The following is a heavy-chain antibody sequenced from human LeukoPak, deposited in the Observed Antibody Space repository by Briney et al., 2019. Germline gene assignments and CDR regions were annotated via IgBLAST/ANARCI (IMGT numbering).Heavy chain of an antibody. J-gene: IGHJ6*02. D-gene: IGHD5-18*01. CDR3: ARDRQLWASVGYYYGMDV. CDR1: GDSVSSNSAA. Sequence: SQTLSLTCAISGDSVSSNSAAWNWIRQSPSRGLEWLGRTYYRSKWYNDYAVSVKSRITINPDTSKNQFSVQLNSVTPEDTAVYYCARDRQLWASVGYYYGMDVWGQGTTVTVSS. V-gene: IGHV6-1*01. CDR2: TYYRSKWYN.